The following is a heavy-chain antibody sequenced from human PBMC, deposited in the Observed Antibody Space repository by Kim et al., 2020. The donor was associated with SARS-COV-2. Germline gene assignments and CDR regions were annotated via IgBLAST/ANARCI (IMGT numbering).Heavy chain of an antibody. CDR3: ARALRRRLPLSGYYYNGLDV. J-gene: IGHJ6*02. CDR2: MSPNSGNK. CDR1: GYTLINYD. D-gene: IGHD6-25*01. V-gene: IGHV1-8*02. Sequence: ASVKVSCKASGYTLINYDINWVRQATGQGLEWMGWMSPNSGNKGYAQKFQGRVIMTRDISINTAYMELSSLTSDDTAVYYCARALRRRLPLSGYYYNGLDVWGRGTTVTVSS.